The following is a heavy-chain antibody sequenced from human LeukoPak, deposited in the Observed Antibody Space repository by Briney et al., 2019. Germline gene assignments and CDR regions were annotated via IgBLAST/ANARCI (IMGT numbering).Heavy chain of an antibody. Sequence: SETLSLTCTVSGGPISSYYWSWLRQPPGKGLEWIGYIYYSGSTNYNPSLKSRVTISVDTSKNQFSLKLSSVTAADTAVYYCARDRDYGDPLNYYGMDVWGQGTTVTVSS. D-gene: IGHD4-17*01. V-gene: IGHV4-59*01. J-gene: IGHJ6*02. CDR2: IYYSGST. CDR1: GGPISSYY. CDR3: ARDRDYGDPLNYYGMDV.